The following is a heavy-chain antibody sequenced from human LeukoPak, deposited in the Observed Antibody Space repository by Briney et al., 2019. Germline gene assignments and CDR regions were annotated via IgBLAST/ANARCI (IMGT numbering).Heavy chain of an antibody. V-gene: IGHV3-11*01. Sequence: GGSLRLSCAASGFSFSDYYMNWMRQAPGKGLEWVSYIISSGSTIYYADSVKGRFTISRDNAKNSLYLQMNSLRAEDTAVYYCASGGLLAFDPWGQGTLVTVSS. CDR3: ASGGLLAFDP. CDR1: GFSFSDYY. J-gene: IGHJ5*02. CDR2: IISSGSTI.